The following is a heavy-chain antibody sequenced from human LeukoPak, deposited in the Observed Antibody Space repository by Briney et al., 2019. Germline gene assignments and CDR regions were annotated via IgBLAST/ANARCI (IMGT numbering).Heavy chain of an antibody. Sequence: GGSLRLSCAASGFTFSSYAMNWVRQAPGKGLGWVSYISSSSSTIYYADSVKGRFTISRDNAKNSLYLQMNSLRDEDTAVYYCARERSMNRLGPRWFDPWGQGTLVTVSS. CDR1: GFTFSSYA. J-gene: IGHJ5*02. CDR2: ISSSSSTI. V-gene: IGHV3-48*02. CDR3: ARERSMNRLGPRWFDP. D-gene: IGHD2-8*01.